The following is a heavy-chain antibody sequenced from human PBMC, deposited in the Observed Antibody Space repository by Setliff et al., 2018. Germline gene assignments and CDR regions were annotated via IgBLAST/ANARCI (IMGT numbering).Heavy chain of an antibody. V-gene: IGHV1-46*01. Sequence: GASVKVSCKASGYTFTTYYMHWVRQAPGQGLEWMGVINPSDGSTTYAQKFQGRVKMTRDTSTSTVYMELSSLRSEDTAVYYCARDARDFWSGYSSHEGFDPWGQGTLVTVSS. J-gene: IGHJ5*02. CDR2: INPSDGST. CDR1: GYTFTTYY. D-gene: IGHD3-3*01. CDR3: ARDARDFWSGYSSHEGFDP.